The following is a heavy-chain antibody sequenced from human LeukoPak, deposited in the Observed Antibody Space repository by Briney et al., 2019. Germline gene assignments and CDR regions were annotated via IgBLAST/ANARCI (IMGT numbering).Heavy chain of an antibody. Sequence: GGSLRVSCAASGFTFSSYGMHWVRQAPGKGMEWVAVIWYDGSNKYYADSVKGRFTISRDNSKNTLYLQMKSLRAEDTAVYYCARDKKPILTGYPNWFDPWGQGTLVTVSS. CDR2: IWYDGSNK. J-gene: IGHJ5*02. CDR1: GFTFSSYG. CDR3: ARDKKPILTGYPNWFDP. D-gene: IGHD3-9*01. V-gene: IGHV3-33*01.